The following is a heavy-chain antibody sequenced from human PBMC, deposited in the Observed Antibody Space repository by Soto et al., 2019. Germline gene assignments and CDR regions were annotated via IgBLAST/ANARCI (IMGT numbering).Heavy chain of an antibody. CDR2: INAANGET. CDR1: GYSLTSYA. CDR3: AIGEAYSKASV. D-gene: IGHD2-21*01. Sequence: QAQLVQSGAEVKKPGASVKVSCKASGYSLTSYAIYWVAQAPGQGLEWMGWINAANGETKYAQKFQDRVTITRDTSASTAYWEVNSLRLEDTAVYYCAIGEAYSKASVWGQGTMVTVSS. J-gene: IGHJ3*01. V-gene: IGHV1-3*01.